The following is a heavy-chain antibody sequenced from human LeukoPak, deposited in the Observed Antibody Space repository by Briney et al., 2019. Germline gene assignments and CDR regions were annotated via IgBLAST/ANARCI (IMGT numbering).Heavy chain of an antibody. V-gene: IGHV4-59*01. Sequence: PSETLSLTCTVSGGSISSYYWSWIRQPPGKGLEWIGYIYYSGSTNYNPSLKSRVTISVDTSKNQFSLKLSSVTAADTAVYYCARVEDTSGYYYYFQHWGQGTLVTVSS. D-gene: IGHD3-22*01. CDR1: GGSISSYY. J-gene: IGHJ1*01. CDR2: IYYSGST. CDR3: ARVEDTSGYYYYFQH.